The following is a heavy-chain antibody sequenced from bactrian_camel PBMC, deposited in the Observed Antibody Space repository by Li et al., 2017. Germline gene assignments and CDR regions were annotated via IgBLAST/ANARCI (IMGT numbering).Heavy chain of an antibody. J-gene: IGHJ7*01. Sequence: VQLVESGGDSVQAGGSLRLACRGSGYPNGYTFSRYCMAWFRQAPGKEREGVAAVNAASGSTKYEDSVKGRFTISHDNADDTLYLQMDNLGPEDTAMCYCTADPPPRLGGYCFAPVMRDASVQYWGKGTQVTVS. D-gene: IGHD2*01. V-gene: IGHV3S31*01. CDR2: VNAASGST. CDR1: GYPNGYTFSRYC.